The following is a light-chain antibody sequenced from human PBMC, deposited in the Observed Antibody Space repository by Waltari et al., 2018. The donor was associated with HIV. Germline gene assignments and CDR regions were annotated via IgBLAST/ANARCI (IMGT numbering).Light chain of an antibody. Sequence: EIVMTQSPATLSVSLGERATLSCRASQSVNSYLAWYQQKPGQAPRRRIYEASTRATGVPARFSGSGSGTEFTLTISTLQSEDFAVYYCQQFIFWPFTFGQGTKLEI. CDR2: EAS. V-gene: IGKV3-15*01. CDR3: QQFIFWPFT. J-gene: IGKJ2*01. CDR1: QSVNSY.